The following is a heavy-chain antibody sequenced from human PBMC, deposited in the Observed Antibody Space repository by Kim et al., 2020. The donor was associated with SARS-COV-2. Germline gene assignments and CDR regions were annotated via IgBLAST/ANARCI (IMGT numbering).Heavy chain of an antibody. V-gene: IGHV3-21*01. J-gene: IGHJ4*02. Sequence: GGSLRLSCAASGFTFSSYSMNWVRQAPGKGLEWVSSISSSSSYIYYADSVKGRFTISRDNAKNSLYLQMNSLRAEDTAVYYCARDRSIAVAGVVDYWGQGTLVTVSS. CDR2: ISSSSSYI. D-gene: IGHD6-19*01. CDR1: GFTFSSYS. CDR3: ARDRSIAVAGVVDY.